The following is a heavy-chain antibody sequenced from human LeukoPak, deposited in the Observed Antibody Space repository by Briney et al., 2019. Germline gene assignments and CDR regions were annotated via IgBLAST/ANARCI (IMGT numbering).Heavy chain of an antibody. J-gene: IGHJ6*02. CDR1: GFTFSSYG. V-gene: IGHV3-33*08. CDR3: AREGTGPSVGKDYYYYGMDV. D-gene: IGHD1-26*01. CDR2: IWYDGSNK. Sequence: GGSLRLSCAASGFTFSSYGMHWVRQAPGKGLEWVAVIWYDGSNKYYADSVKGRFTISRDNSKNTLYLQMNSLRAEDTAVYYCAREGTGPSVGKDYYYYGMDVWGQGTTVTVSS.